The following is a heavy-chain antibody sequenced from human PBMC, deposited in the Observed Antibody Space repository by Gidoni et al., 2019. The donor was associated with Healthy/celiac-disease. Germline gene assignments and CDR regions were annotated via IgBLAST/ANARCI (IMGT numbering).Heavy chain of an antibody. CDR1: GGSIRSGGYY. V-gene: IGHV4-31*03. Sequence: QVQLQESGPGLVKPSQTLSLTCTVSGGSIRSGGYYWSWIRQHPGKGLEWIGYIYYSGSTYYNPSLKSRVTILVDTSKNQFSLKLSSVTAADTAVYYCARSTYSSSCYFDYWGQGTLVTVSS. CDR3: ARSTYSSSCYFDY. CDR2: IYYSGST. D-gene: IGHD6-13*01. J-gene: IGHJ4*02.